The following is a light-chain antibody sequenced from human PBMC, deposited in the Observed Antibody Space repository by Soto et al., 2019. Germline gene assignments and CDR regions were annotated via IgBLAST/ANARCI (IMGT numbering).Light chain of an antibody. Sequence: SYELTQPPSVSVSPGQTASITCSGDKLGDKYACWYQQKPGQSPVLVIYQDSKRPSGIPERFSGSNSGNTATLTISGTQAMDEVDYYCQAWDSSTRGVVFGGGTKLTVL. CDR2: QDS. J-gene: IGLJ2*01. CDR1: KLGDKY. CDR3: QAWDSSTRGVV. V-gene: IGLV3-1*01.